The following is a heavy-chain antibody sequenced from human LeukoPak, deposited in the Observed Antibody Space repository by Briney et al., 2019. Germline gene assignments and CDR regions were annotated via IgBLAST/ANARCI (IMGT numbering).Heavy chain of an antibody. J-gene: IGHJ6*03. CDR1: GFTFSSYW. Sequence: GGSLRLSCAASGFTFSSYWMSWVRQAPGKGLEWVAYIKQDGSEKYYVDSVKGRFTISRDNAKNSLYLQMNSLRAEDTALYYCAGARRNSGSYYYYYYYYMDVWGKGTTVTVSS. D-gene: IGHD3-10*01. CDR3: AGARRNSGSYYYYYYYYMDV. V-gene: IGHV3-7*03. CDR2: IKQDGSEK.